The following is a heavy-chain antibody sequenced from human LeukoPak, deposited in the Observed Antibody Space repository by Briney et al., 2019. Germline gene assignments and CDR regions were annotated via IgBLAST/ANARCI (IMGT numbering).Heavy chain of an antibody. J-gene: IGHJ4*01. Sequence: PTDTLSLTCTASSGSISTYYWSGIRQPPGKGLEWIGYIHYSGSTNYNPSLKSRVSISIDTSKNEFSLKLSYVTAADTAVYYCARSSGSRYYIDYWGHGTLVTASS. CDR2: IHYSGST. V-gene: IGHV4-59*07. D-gene: IGHD1-26*01. CDR1: SGSISTYY. CDR3: ARSSGSRYYIDY.